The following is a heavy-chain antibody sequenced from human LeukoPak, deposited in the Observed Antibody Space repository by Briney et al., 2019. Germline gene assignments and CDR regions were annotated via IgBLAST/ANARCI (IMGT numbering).Heavy chain of an antibody. V-gene: IGHV3-23*01. J-gene: IGHJ4*02. Sequence: PGGSLRLSCAASGFTFSSYAMSWVRQAPGKGLEWVSAINGGGSRTYYADSVKGRFIISRDNSKNTLYLQMNSLRVEDTATYYCANDRPHPSAEPTDFDYWGRGTLITVSS. CDR3: ANDRPHPSAEPTDFDY. CDR1: GFTFSSYA. CDR2: INGGGSRT. D-gene: IGHD1-14*01.